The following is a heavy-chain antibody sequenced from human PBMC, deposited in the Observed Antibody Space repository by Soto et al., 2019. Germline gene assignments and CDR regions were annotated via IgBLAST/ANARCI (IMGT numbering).Heavy chain of an antibody. CDR2: IWYDGSNK. J-gene: IGHJ4*02. Sequence: QVQLVESGGGVVQPGRSLRLSCAASGFTFSSYGMHWVRQAPGKGLEWVAVIWYDGSNKYYADSVKGRFTISRDNSKNTLYLQMNSLRAEDTAVYYCATTKYDYVWGSYRNWAIDYWGQGTLVTVSS. D-gene: IGHD3-16*02. CDR3: ATTKYDYVWGSYRNWAIDY. CDR1: GFTFSSYG. V-gene: IGHV3-33*01.